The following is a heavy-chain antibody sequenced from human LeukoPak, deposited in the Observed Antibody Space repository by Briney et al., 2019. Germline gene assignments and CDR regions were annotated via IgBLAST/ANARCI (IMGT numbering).Heavy chain of an antibody. J-gene: IGHJ5*02. CDR1: GYTFTGYY. CDR2: INPNSGGT. D-gene: IGHD3-22*01. CDR3: ARGASVVVIIPNWFDP. Sequence: ASVKVSCKASGYTFTGYYMHWVRQAPGQGLEWMGWINPNSGGTNYAQKFQGRVTMTRDTSISTAYMELSRLRSDDTAVYYCARGASVVVIIPNWFDPWGQGTLVTVSS. V-gene: IGHV1-2*02.